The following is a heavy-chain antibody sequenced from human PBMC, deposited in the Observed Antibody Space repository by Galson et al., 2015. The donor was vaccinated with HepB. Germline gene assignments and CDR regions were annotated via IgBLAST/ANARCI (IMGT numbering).Heavy chain of an antibody. CDR2: IYSGGSS. CDR1: GFTVSSNY. V-gene: IGHV3-53*01. J-gene: IGHJ6*02. Sequence: SLRLSCAVSGFTVSSNYTGWVRQAPGKGLEWVSVIYSGGSSYYADSVKGRITISRDNSKNTLYLQMNSLRADDTAVYYCARLNYYYGMDVWGQGTTVTVSS. CDR3: ARLNYYYGMDV.